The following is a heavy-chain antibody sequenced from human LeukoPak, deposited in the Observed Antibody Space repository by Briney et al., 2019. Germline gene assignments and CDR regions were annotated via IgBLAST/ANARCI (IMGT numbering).Heavy chain of an antibody. CDR1: GFTFSSYS. J-gene: IGHJ3*02. CDR2: ISSSGSTI. D-gene: IGHD3-3*01. CDR3: ARTGSGHDAFDI. V-gene: IGHV3-48*04. Sequence: GGSLRLSCAASGFTFSSYSMNWVRQAPGKGLEWVSSISSSGSTIYYADSVRGRFTISRDNAKNSLYLQMSSLRAEDTAVYYCARTGSGHDAFDIWGQGTMVTVSS.